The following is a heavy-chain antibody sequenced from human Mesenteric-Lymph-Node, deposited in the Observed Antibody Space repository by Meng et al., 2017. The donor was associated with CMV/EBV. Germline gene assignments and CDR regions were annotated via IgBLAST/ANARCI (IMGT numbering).Heavy chain of an antibody. J-gene: IGHJ6*02. Sequence: GSLRLSCPVYGLSFSGFSWSWIRQPPGKGLEWIGYIYYSGSTNYNPSLKSRVTISVDTSNNQLSLKLSSVTAADTAVYYGARDRGSGYSYYYYGMDDWGQGTTVTVSS. V-gene: IGHV4-59*01. CDR2: IYYSGST. CDR3: ARDRGSGYSYYYYGMDD. CDR1: GLSFSGFS. D-gene: IGHD3-22*01.